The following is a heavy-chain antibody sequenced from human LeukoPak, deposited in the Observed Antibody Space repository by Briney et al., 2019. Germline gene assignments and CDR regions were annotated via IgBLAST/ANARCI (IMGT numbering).Heavy chain of an antibody. D-gene: IGHD4-11*01. CDR2: IYYSGST. CDR1: GGSISSSSYY. J-gene: IGHJ4*02. Sequence: SETLSLTCTVSGGSISSSSYYWGWIRQPPGKGLEGIGSIYYSGSTYYNPSLKSRVTISVDTSKNQFSLKLSSVTAADTAVYYCARQMGMTTVLDYWGQGTLVTVSS. CDR3: ARQMGMTTVLDY. V-gene: IGHV4-39*01.